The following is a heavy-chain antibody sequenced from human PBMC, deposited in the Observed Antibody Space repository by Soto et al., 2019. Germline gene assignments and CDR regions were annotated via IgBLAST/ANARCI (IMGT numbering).Heavy chain of an antibody. V-gene: IGHV4-59*01. CDR2: IYYSGST. CDR1: GGSISSYY. CDR3: ARDCHFGMDIVLMGYATPSLNYYGMDV. Sequence: SETLSLTCTVSGGSISSYYWSWIRQPPGKGLEWIGYIYYSGSTNYNPSLKSRVTISVDTSKNQFSLKLSSVTAADTAVYYCARDCHFGMDIVLMGYATPSLNYYGMDVWGQGTTVSVSS. D-gene: IGHD2-8*01. J-gene: IGHJ6*02.